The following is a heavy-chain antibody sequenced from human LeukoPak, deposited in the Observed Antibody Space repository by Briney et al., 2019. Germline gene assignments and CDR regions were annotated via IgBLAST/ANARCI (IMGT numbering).Heavy chain of an antibody. Sequence: SETLSLTCTVSGGSISSYYWSWIRQPPGKGLEWIGYIYYSGSINYNPSLKSRVTISVDTSKNQFSLKLSSVTAADTAVYYCAATGIAAAEFDYWGQGTLVTVSS. CDR2: IYYSGSI. CDR1: GGSISSYY. CDR3: AATGIAAAEFDY. J-gene: IGHJ4*02. D-gene: IGHD6-13*01. V-gene: IGHV4-59*01.